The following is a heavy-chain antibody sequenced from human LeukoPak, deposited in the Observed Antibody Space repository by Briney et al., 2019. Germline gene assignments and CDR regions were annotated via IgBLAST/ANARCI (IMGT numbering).Heavy chain of an antibody. CDR1: GFTFSSYS. V-gene: IGHV3-48*01. Sequence: GGSLRLSCAASGFTFSSYSMNWVRQAPGKGLEWVSYITGRSSTIFYADSVKGRFTISRDNAKNSLYLQMDSLRAEDTAVYYCARPTSSGWYSHWGQGTMVTVSS. CDR3: ARPTSSGWYSH. CDR2: ITGRSSTI. J-gene: IGHJ3*01. D-gene: IGHD6-19*01.